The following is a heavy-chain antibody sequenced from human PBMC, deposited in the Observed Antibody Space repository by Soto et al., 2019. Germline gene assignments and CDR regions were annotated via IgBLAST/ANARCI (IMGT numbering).Heavy chain of an antibody. V-gene: IGHV4-30-2*01. J-gene: IGHJ3*02. Sequence: SETLSLTCAVSGGSISSGGYSWSWIRQPPGKGLEWIGYIYHSGSTYYNPSLKSRVTISVDRSKNQFSLKLSSVTAADTAVYYCASGYSGYDSAFDIWGQGTMVTVSS. CDR2: IYHSGST. D-gene: IGHD5-12*01. CDR1: GGSISSGGYS. CDR3: ASGYSGYDSAFDI.